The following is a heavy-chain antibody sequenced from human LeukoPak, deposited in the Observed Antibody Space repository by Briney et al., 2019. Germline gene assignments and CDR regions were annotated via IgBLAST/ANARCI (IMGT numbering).Heavy chain of an antibody. CDR1: GGSISSGGYY. D-gene: IGHD2-2*02. Sequence: PSETLSLTCTVSGGSISSGGYYWSWIRQHPGKGLEWIVYIYYSGSTYYNPSLKSRVTTSVDTSKNQFSLKLSSVTAADTAVYYCARGGVVVPAAIPDYWGQGTLVTVSS. J-gene: IGHJ4*02. CDR2: IYYSGST. V-gene: IGHV4-31*03. CDR3: ARGGVVVPAAIPDY.